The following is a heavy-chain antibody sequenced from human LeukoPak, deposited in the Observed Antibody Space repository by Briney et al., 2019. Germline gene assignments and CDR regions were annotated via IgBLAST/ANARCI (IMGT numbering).Heavy chain of an antibody. CDR1: GYTFTGYY. V-gene: IGHV1-2*02. D-gene: IGHD3-10*01. Sequence: AAVKVSCKASGYTFTGYYMHWERQAPGQGLEWMGWINPNSGGTNYAQKFQGRVTMTRDTSISTAYMELSRLRSDDTAVYYCARKRRITVVGFDPWGQGTLVIVSS. CDR3: ARKRRITVVGFDP. J-gene: IGHJ5*02. CDR2: INPNSGGT.